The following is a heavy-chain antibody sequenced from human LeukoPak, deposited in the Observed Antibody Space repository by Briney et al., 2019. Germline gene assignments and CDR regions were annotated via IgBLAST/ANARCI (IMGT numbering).Heavy chain of an antibody. V-gene: IGHV4-39*07. CDR1: GGSISSSSYY. CDR3: AKAFSYYNSGTLDY. J-gene: IGHJ4*02. Sequence: PSETLSLTCTVSGGSISSSSYYWGWIRQPPGKGLEWIGSIYYSGSTYYNPSLKSRATISVDTSKNQFSLKLSSVTAADTAVYYCAKAFSYYNSGTLDYWGQGTLVTVS. D-gene: IGHD3-10*01. CDR2: IYYSGST.